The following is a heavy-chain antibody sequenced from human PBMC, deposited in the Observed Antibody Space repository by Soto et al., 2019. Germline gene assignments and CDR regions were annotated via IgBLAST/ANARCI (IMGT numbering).Heavy chain of an antibody. CDR3: ARVGRSSGSLGY. D-gene: IGHD6-19*01. CDR1: GFSFSTYA. J-gene: IGHJ4*02. Sequence: GSLRLSCAASGFSFSTYAMHWVRQTPGKGLEWVEVISYDDDHKYYTDSVKGRFTISRDNSKNTLYLLMNSLRSEDTAVYYCARVGRSSGSLGYWGQGTLVTVSS. CDR2: ISYDDDHK. V-gene: IGHV3-30-3*01.